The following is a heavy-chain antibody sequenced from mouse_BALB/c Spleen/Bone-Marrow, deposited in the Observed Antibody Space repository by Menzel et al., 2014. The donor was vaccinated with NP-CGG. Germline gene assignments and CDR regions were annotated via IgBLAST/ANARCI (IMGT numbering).Heavy chain of an antibody. D-gene: IGHD2-4*01. J-gene: IGHJ3*01. Sequence: EVKLVESGGGLVQPGGSMKLSCVASGFTFSNYWMNWVRQSPEKGLEWVAEIRLKSNNYATHYAESVKGRVTISRDDSKSSVYLQMNNLRAEDTGIYYCTREGLRRGFDYWGQGTLVTVSA. CDR2: IRLKSNNYAT. V-gene: IGHV6-6*02. CDR1: GFTFSNYW. CDR3: TREGLRRGFDY.